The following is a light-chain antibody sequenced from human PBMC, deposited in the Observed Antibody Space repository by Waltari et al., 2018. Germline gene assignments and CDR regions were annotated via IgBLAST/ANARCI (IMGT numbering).Light chain of an antibody. V-gene: IGLV1-40*01. Sequence: QSVLTQPPSVSGAPGQRVTISCTGSSSNIGTGYDVHWYQQLPGTAPKLLIYGNNNRPSGVPDRFSGSKSGTSASLAITGLQAEDEADYYCQSYDKSLSGVVFGGGTKLTVV. CDR3: QSYDKSLSGVV. CDR2: GNN. J-gene: IGLJ2*01. CDR1: SSNIGTGYD.